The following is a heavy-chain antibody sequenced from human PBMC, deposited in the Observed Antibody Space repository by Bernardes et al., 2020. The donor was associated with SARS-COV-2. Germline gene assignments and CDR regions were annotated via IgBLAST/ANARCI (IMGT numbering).Heavy chain of an antibody. CDR3: ARGSIGDRLAT. Sequence: SETLSLTCAVYGGAFMGYSWTWIRQPPGKGLEWIGEINQSGGTSYHPSLKSRVTILVDTSMNHFSLKLTSVTAADTAVYYCARGSIGDRLATWGQGTLATVSS. V-gene: IGHV4-34*01. CDR2: INQSGGT. J-gene: IGHJ5*02. CDR1: GGAFMGYS. D-gene: IGHD3-3*01.